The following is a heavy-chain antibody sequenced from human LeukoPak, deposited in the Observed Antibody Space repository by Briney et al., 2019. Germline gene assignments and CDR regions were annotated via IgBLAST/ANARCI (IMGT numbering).Heavy chain of an antibody. J-gene: IGHJ4*02. D-gene: IGHD3-22*01. CDR1: GDSISTDGSY. CDR2: IYNSGST. V-gene: IGHV4-39*01. CDR3: ARGADSSGYYSIFYFDY. Sequence: SETLSLTCTVSGDSISTDGSYWGWIRQPPGKGLEWIAIIYNSGSTYYNPSLKSRVTMSVDTSKNQFSLKLSSVTAADTAVYYCARGADSSGYYSIFYFDYWGQGTLVTVSS.